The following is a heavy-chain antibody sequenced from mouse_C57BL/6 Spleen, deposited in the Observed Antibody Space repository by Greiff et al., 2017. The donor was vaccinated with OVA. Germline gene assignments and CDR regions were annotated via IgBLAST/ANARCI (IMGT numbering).Heavy chain of an antibody. J-gene: IGHJ1*03. Sequence: EVMLVESGEGLVKPGGSLKLSCAASGFTFSSYAMSWVRQTPEKRLEWVAYISSGGDYIYYADTVQGRFTISRDNARNTLYMQLISLQSEDTAMSYGTRETGGREGYFDVWGTGTTVTVSS. CDR2: ISSGGDYI. D-gene: IGHD4-1*01. CDR1: GFTFSSYA. CDR3: TRETGGREGYFDV. V-gene: IGHV5-9-1*02.